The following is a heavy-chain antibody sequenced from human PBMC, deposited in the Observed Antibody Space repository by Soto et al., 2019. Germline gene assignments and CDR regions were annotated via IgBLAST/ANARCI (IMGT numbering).Heavy chain of an antibody. CDR2: IIPIFGTA. D-gene: IGHD3-22*01. CDR3: ARGDHPRAYRDYYDSSGYHDAFDI. J-gene: IGHJ3*02. V-gene: IGHV1-69*13. CDR1: GGTFISYA. Sequence: VKISCKASGGTFISYAISWVRQSPGQGLEWMGGIIPIFGTANYAQKVQGRVTITADESTSTAYMELSSLRSEDTAVYYCARGDHPRAYRDYYDSSGYHDAFDIWGQGTMVTVSS.